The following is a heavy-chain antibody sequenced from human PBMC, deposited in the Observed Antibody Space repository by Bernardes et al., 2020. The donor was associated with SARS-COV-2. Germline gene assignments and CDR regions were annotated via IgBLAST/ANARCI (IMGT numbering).Heavy chain of an antibody. J-gene: IGHJ6*02. D-gene: IGHD3-22*01. CDR1: GYTFTGYY. CDR3: AIPPTNYDKYGMDV. CDR2: INPNSGGT. Sequence: ASVKVSCKASGYTFTGYYIHRVRQAPGQGLEWMGWINPNSGGTNYAQKFQGRVTMTRYTSISTAYMELSRLRSDDTAVYYCAIPPTNYDKYGMDVWGQGATVTVSS. V-gene: IGHV1-2*02.